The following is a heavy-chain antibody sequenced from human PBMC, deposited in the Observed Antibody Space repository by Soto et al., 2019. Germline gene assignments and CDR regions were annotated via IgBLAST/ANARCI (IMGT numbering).Heavy chain of an antibody. D-gene: IGHD2-2*02. CDR2: IIPILGIA. Sequence: QVQLVQSGAEVKKPGSSVKVSCKASGGTFSSYTISWVRQAPGQGLEWMGRIIPILGIANYAQRLQGRVTLTADKSTSSAYVELSSRRSEDTALYYCAMEYCSSTSCYRDYWGQGTLVTVSS. J-gene: IGHJ4*02. CDR3: AMEYCSSTSCYRDY. CDR1: GGTFSSYT. V-gene: IGHV1-69*02.